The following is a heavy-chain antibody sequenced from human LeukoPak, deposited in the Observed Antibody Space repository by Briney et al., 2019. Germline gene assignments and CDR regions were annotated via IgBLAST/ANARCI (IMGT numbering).Heavy chain of an antibody. D-gene: IGHD3-10*01. CDR3: ARAGSYYYGSGKRNDI. J-gene: IGHJ3*02. Sequence: SETLSLTCAVYGGSFSGYYWSWIRQPPGKGLEWIGEINHSGSTNYNPSLKSRVTISVDTSKNQFSLKLSSVTAADTAVYYCARAGSYYYGSGKRNDIWGQGTMVTVSS. CDR2: INHSGST. CDR1: GGSFSGYY. V-gene: IGHV4-34*01.